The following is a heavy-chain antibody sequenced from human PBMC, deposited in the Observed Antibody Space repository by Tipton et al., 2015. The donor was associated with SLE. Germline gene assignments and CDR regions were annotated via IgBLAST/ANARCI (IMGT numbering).Heavy chain of an antibody. V-gene: IGHV4-39*07. D-gene: IGHD6-6*01. CDR2: IYYRGST. CDR3: AWVSSIAARPFDP. CDR1: GGSISSTSIY. J-gene: IGHJ5*02. Sequence: TLSLTCTVSGGSISSTSIYGAWIRQPPGKGLEYIGSIYYRGSTYYNPSLKSRVSISVDTSQNQFSLKLSSVTAADTAVYYCAWVSSIAARPFDPWGQGTLVTVSS.